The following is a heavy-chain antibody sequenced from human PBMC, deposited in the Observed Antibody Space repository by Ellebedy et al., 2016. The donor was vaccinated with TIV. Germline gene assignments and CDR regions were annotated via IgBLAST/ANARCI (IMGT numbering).Heavy chain of an antibody. CDR3: AKPGRTIVTFGIFDY. CDR1: GFTFSNYA. Sequence: GESLKISCAVSGFTFSNYAMSWVRQAPGKGLEWVSSISGSSLSTYYADSVKGRFTISRDNSKNTIFLQVNRLKAEDTAVYYCAKPGRTIVTFGIFDYWGRGTLVTVSS. V-gene: IGHV3-23*01. CDR2: ISGSSLST. D-gene: IGHD4-11*01. J-gene: IGHJ4*02.